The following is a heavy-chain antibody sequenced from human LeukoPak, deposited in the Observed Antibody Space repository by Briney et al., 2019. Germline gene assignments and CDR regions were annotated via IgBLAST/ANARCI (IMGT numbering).Heavy chain of an antibody. CDR3: ARDLYYYDSGGPDY. CDR1: GDTFSSYG. J-gene: IGHJ4*02. CDR2: IIPISGKA. V-gene: IGHV1-69*05. D-gene: IGHD3-22*01. Sequence: SVKVSCKASGDTFSSYGLSWVRQAPGQGLELMGRIIPISGKANYAQKFQDRVTINTDESTSTVYMELSSLRSEDTAVYYCARDLYYYDSGGPDYWGQGTLVSVSS.